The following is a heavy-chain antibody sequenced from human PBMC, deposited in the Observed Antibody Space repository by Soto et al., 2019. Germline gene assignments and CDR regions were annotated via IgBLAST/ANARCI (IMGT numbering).Heavy chain of an antibody. CDR2: IYYSGST. Sequence: SETLSLTSTVSGGSISSYDWSWIRQPPGKGLEWIGYIYYSGSTNYNPSLKSRVTISVDTSKNQFSLKLSSVTAADTAVYYCARRPGTWDNWFDPWGQGTLVTVSS. CDR1: GGSISSYD. V-gene: IGHV4-59*08. CDR3: ARRPGTWDNWFDP. D-gene: IGHD1-1*01. J-gene: IGHJ5*02.